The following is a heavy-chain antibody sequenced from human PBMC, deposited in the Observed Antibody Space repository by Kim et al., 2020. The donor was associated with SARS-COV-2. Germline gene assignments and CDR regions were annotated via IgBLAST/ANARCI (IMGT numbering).Heavy chain of an antibody. CDR1: GITVTTNY. Sequence: GGSLRLSCAVSGITVTTNYMNWVRQAPGKGLEWVSTIYSGGTTYYADSVKGRFTISRDTSKNTLYLQMNSLRAEDTAVYYCAREPYSSTWLDYWGRGTLVTVSS. CDR3: AREPYSSTWLDY. V-gene: IGHV3-66*01. J-gene: IGHJ4*02. D-gene: IGHD6-13*01. CDR2: IYSGGTT.